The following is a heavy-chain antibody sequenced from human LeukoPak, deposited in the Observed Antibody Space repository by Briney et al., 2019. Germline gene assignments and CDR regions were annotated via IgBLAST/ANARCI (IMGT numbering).Heavy chain of an antibody. Sequence: ASVKVSCKAPGDTFGSYAISWVRQALGQGLEWMGRTIPILGIAKYAQKFQGRLTITADTSTSTAYMELTNLRSDDTAVYYCASQFLLPFDYWGRGTLVTVSS. CDR2: TIPILGIA. CDR1: GDTFGSYA. J-gene: IGHJ4*02. D-gene: IGHD3-22*01. CDR3: ASQFLLPFDY. V-gene: IGHV1-69*04.